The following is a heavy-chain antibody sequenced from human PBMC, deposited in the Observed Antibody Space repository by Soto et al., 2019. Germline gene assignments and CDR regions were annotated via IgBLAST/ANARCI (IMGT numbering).Heavy chain of an antibody. CDR1: GGSISSNY. V-gene: IGHV4-59*01. D-gene: IGHD4-4*01. CDR2: IYYSGST. CDR3: ARDPLQYYFDY. Sequence: SETLSLTCTVSGGSISSNYCSWIRQPPGKGLEWIGYIYYSGSTNYNPSLKSRVTISVDTSKNQFSLKLSSVTAADTAVYYCARDPLQYYFDYWGQGTLVTVSS. J-gene: IGHJ4*02.